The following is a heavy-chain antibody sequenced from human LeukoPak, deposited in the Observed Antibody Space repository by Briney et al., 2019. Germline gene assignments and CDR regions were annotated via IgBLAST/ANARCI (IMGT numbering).Heavy chain of an antibody. Sequence: RGSLRLSCAASGFTFSSYEMNWVRQAPGKGLEWISAISGSSSNVYYAASVRGRLTISRDNAENSLYLQLNTMRAEDTAVYYCARGFRDTAMFLDYWGQGTLVTVSS. J-gene: IGHJ4*02. CDR1: GFTFSSYE. CDR2: ISGSSSNV. CDR3: ARGFRDTAMFLDY. V-gene: IGHV3-48*03. D-gene: IGHD5-18*01.